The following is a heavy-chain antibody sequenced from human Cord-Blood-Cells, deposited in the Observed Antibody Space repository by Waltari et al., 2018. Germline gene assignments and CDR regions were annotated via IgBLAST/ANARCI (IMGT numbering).Heavy chain of an antibody. CDR3: ARGTGDDYYYYYMDV. Sequence: QVQLVQSGAEVKKPGSSVKVSCKASGGTFSSYAISWVRQAPGQGLEWMGRSIPILGIANHAQKFQGRVTITADKSTSTAYMELSSLRSEDTAVYYCARGTGDDYYYYYMDVWGKGTTVTVSS. V-gene: IGHV1-69*09. CDR2: SIPILGIA. CDR1: GGTFSSYA. D-gene: IGHD7-27*01. J-gene: IGHJ6*03.